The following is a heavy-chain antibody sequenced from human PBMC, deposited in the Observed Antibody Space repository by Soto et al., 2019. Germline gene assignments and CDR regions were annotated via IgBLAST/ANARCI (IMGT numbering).Heavy chain of an antibody. J-gene: IGHJ4*02. Sequence: TLSLTCTVSGGSISSYYWSWIRQPPGKGLEWIGYIYYSGSTNYNPSLKSRVTISVDTSKNQFSLKLSSVTAADTAVYYCARHGVLRYFDWLFDYWGQGTLVTVPQ. D-gene: IGHD3-9*01. CDR2: IYYSGST. CDR1: GGSISSYY. V-gene: IGHV4-59*08. CDR3: ARHGVLRYFDWLFDY.